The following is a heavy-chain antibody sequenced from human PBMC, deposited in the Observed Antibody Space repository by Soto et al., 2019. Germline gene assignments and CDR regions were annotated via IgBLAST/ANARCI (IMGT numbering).Heavy chain of an antibody. J-gene: IGHJ4*02. Sequence: ASVKVSCKASVYTFTSYYMHWVRQAPGQGLEWMGIINPSGGSTSYAQKFQGRVTMTRDTSTSTVYMELSSLRSEDTAVYYCARDEFHYALFYWGQGTLVTVSS. CDR1: VYTFTSYY. CDR2: INPSGGST. V-gene: IGHV1-46*01. CDR3: ARDEFHYALFY. D-gene: IGHD4-17*01.